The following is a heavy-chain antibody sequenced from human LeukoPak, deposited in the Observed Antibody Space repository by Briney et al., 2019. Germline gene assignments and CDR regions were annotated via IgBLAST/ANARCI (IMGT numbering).Heavy chain of an antibody. CDR1: GDSVSSNSAA. CDR2: TYYRSKWYN. V-gene: IGHV6-1*01. Sequence: SQTLSLTCAISGDSVSSNSAAWNWIRQSPSRGLEWLGRTYYRSKWYNDYAVSVKSRITINPDTSKNQFSLQLNSVTPEDTAVYYCARDGEFGGYDSFPVFDIWGQGTMVTVSS. CDR3: ARDGEFGGYDSFPVFDI. J-gene: IGHJ3*02. D-gene: IGHD5-12*01.